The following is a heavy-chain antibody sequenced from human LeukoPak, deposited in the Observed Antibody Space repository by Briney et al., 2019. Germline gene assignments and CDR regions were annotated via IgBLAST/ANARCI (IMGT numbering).Heavy chain of an antibody. Sequence: ASVKVSCRASGYTLTDYYVHWVRQAPGQGLEWMGWISPKSGGTNHAQKFQGRVTMTRDTSVNTAYMELSSLRSDDTAVYYCASDNYGRFDYWGQGTLVTVSS. V-gene: IGHV1-2*02. J-gene: IGHJ4*02. CDR2: ISPKSGGT. D-gene: IGHD4-11*01. CDR1: GYTLTDYY. CDR3: ASDNYGRFDY.